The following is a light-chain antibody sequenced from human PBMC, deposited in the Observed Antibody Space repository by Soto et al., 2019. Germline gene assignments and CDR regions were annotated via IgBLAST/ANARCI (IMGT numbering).Light chain of an antibody. V-gene: IGLV1-40*01. CDR2: GNS. J-gene: IGLJ2*01. Sequence: QAVVTQPPSVSGAPGQRVTISCTGSSSNIGAGYDVHWYQQLPGTAPKLLIYGNSNRPAGVPYRFSGSNSCTSASLAITGLQAEDEADYYCQSYDSSLSGSVFGGGTQLTVL. CDR1: SSNIGAGYD. CDR3: QSYDSSLSGSV.